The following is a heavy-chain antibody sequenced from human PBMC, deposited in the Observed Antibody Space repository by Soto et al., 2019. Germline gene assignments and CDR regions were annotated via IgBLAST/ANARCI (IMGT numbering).Heavy chain of an antibody. D-gene: IGHD6-13*01. J-gene: IGHJ4*02. Sequence: EVQLLESGGGLVQPGGSLRLSCVASGFTFSGYAMSWVRQAPGKGLEWVSTISGSGGSTYYADSVKGRFTISRDNSRNTLCLQRSCLSAEDTAVYYCAKDLRERAAAGGPYWGQGTLVTVSS. V-gene: IGHV3-23*01. CDR1: GFTFSGYA. CDR3: AKDLRERAAAGGPY. CDR2: ISGSGGST.